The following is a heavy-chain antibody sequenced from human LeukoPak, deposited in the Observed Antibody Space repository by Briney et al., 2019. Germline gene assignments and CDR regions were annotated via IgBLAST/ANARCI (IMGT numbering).Heavy chain of an antibody. D-gene: IGHD3-22*01. V-gene: IGHV3-30-3*01. CDR3: ARDDYYYDSSGYYTDY. CDR1: GFTFSSYA. CDR2: ISYDGSNK. J-gene: IGHJ4*02. Sequence: GGSLRLSCAASGFTFSSYAMHWVRQAPGKGLEWVAVISYDGSNKYYADSVKGRFTISRDNSKNTLYLQMNSLRAEDTAVYYCARDDYYYDSSGYYTDYWGQGTLVTVSS.